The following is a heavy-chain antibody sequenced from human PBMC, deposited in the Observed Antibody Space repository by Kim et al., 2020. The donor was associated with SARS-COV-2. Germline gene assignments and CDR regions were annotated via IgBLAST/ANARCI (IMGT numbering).Heavy chain of an antibody. D-gene: IGHD2-15*01. J-gene: IGHJ4*02. CDR2: ISAYNGNT. Sequence: ASVKVSCKASGYTFTSYGISWVRQAPGQGLEWMGWISAYNGNTNYAQKLQGRVTMTTDTSTSTAYMELRSLRSDDTAVYYCARGGRSPDIVVVVAANYYFDYWGQGTLVTVSS. CDR1: GYTFTSYG. V-gene: IGHV1-18*04. CDR3: ARGGRSPDIVVVVAANYYFDY.